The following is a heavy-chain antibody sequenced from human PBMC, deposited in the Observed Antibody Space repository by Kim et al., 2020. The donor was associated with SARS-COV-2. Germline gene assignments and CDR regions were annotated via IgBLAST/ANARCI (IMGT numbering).Heavy chain of an antibody. CDR3: ASHPHYYGSGSYYPPTPFDP. CDR2: IYYSGST. Sequence: SETLSLTCTVSGGSISSGGYYWSWIRQHPGKGLEWIGYIYYSGSTYYNPSLKSRVTISVDTSKNQFSLKLSSVTAADTAVYYCASHPHYYGSGSYYPPTPFDPWGQGTLVTVSS. D-gene: IGHD3-10*01. CDR1: GGSISSGGYY. J-gene: IGHJ5*02. V-gene: IGHV4-31*03.